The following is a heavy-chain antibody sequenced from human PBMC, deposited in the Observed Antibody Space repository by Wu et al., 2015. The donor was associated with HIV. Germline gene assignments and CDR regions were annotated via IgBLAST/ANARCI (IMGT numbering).Heavy chain of an antibody. CDR2: INPKSGGT. CDR1: GYTFTSYA. J-gene: IGHJ4*02. CDR3: ARSHKWLQLRYQGNFDS. Sequence: QVRLLQSGGEMMMPGASLKVSCKTSGYTFTSYAINWLRQAPGQGLEWMGWINPKSGGTNCAQVFRGRLTLTRNTSNTTVYMELKRLTSEDTAMYFCARSHKWLQLRYQGNFDSWGQGTLVTVSS. V-gene: IGHV1-2*02. D-gene: IGHD6-19*01.